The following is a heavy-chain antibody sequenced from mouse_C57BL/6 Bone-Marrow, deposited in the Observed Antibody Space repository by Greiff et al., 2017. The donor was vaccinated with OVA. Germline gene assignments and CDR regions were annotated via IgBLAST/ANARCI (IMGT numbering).Heavy chain of an antibody. V-gene: IGHV1-81*01. CDR3: ARCGYGISYGAMDY. Sequence: QVQLQQSGAELARPGASVKLSCKASGYTFTSYGINWVKQSTGKGLEWIGEIYPRSGTTYYNEKFKGKATVTVDKSSSTAYMQLRSLTSEDSAVYYCARCGYGISYGAMDYWGKGTSVTVSS. CDR2: IYPRSGTT. CDR1: GYTFTSYG. D-gene: IGHD1-1*01. J-gene: IGHJ4*01.